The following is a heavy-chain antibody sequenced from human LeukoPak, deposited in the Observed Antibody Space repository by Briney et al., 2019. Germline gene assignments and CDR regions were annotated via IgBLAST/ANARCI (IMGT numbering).Heavy chain of an antibody. Sequence: ASVKVSCKASGYTFTGYYMHWVRQAPGQGLVWMGRIDPNSGGTNYAQKFQGRVTMTRDTSISTAYMELSRLRSDDTAVYYCARGGSSWYAAHYWGQGTLVTVSS. CDR2: IDPNSGGT. J-gene: IGHJ4*02. CDR3: ARGGSSWYAAHY. CDR1: GYTFTGYY. D-gene: IGHD6-13*01. V-gene: IGHV1-2*06.